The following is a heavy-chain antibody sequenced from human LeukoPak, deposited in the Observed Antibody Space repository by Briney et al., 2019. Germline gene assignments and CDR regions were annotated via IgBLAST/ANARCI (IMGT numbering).Heavy chain of an antibody. CDR1: GFTFSSYS. V-gene: IGHV3-21*01. J-gene: IGHJ4*02. Sequence: GGSLRLSCAASGFTFSSYSMNWVRQAPGKGLEWVSSISSSSSYIYYADSVKGRFTISRDNAKNSLDLQMNSLRVEDTGIYYCVKVAKYYYGSETYYFFEHWGQGTPVTASS. D-gene: IGHD3-10*01. CDR2: ISSSSSYI. CDR3: VKVAKYYYGSETYYFFEH.